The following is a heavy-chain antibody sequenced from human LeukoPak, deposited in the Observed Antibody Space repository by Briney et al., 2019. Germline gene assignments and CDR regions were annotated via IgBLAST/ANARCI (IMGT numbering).Heavy chain of an antibody. CDR2: IRSSGDTI. V-gene: IGHV3-48*02. CDR3: ARDGGS. Sequence: PGGSLRLSCAASGFSFSSYSMNWVRQAPGKGLEWVSYIRSSGDTINYADSVKGQFTISRDNAKNLLFLQMNRLRDEDTAVYYCARDGGSWGQGTLVTVSS. CDR1: GFSFSSYS. D-gene: IGHD3-10*01. J-gene: IGHJ5*02.